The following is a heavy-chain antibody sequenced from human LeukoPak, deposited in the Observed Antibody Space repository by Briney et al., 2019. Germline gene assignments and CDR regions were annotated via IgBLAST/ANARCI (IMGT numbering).Heavy chain of an antibody. Sequence: PGGSLRLSCAASGFTFSSYGMHWVRQAPGKGLEWVAVISYDGSNKYYADSVKGRFTISRDNSKNTLYPQMNSLRAEDTAVYYCAKDRYDSSGYPPFFDYWGQGTLVTVSS. J-gene: IGHJ4*02. CDR3: AKDRYDSSGYPPFFDY. V-gene: IGHV3-30*18. CDR2: ISYDGSNK. CDR1: GFTFSSYG. D-gene: IGHD3-22*01.